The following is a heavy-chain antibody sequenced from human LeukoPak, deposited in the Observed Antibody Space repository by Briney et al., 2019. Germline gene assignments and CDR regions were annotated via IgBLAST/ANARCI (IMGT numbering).Heavy chain of an antibody. CDR3: ARRGGSRPLDY. Sequence: GGSLRLPCAASGFTFSSYWMHWVRQAPGKGLVWVSRINSDGSSTSYADSVKGRFTISRDNAKNTLYLQMNSLRAEDTAVYYCARRGGSRPLDYWGQGTLVTVSS. D-gene: IGHD3-16*01. CDR1: GFTFSSYW. CDR2: INSDGSST. J-gene: IGHJ4*02. V-gene: IGHV3-74*01.